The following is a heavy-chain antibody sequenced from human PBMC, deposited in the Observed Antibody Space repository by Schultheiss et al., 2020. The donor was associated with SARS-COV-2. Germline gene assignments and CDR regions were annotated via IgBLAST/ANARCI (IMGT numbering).Heavy chain of an antibody. J-gene: IGHJ4*02. CDR1: GGSISSGDYY. CDR3: AREGNMYGPDFES. CDR2: IYYSGST. V-gene: IGHV4-30-4*01. Sequence: SQTLSLTCTVSGGSISSGDYYWSWIRQPPGKGLEWIGYIYYSGSTYYNPSLKSRVTISVDTSKNQFSLKLSSVTAADTAVYYCAREGNMYGPDFESWGQGTLVTVSS. D-gene: IGHD1/OR15-1a*01.